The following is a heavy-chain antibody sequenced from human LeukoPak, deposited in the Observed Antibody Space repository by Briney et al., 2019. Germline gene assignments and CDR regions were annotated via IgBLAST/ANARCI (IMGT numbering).Heavy chain of an antibody. CDR3: ARVMLDGYNSGFDY. CDR2: ISSNGGST. V-gene: IGHV3-64*01. CDR1: GYTFTGYY. D-gene: IGHD5-24*01. Sequence: SCKASGYTFTGYYMHWVRQAPGKGLEYVSAISSNGGSTYYANSVKGRFTISRDNSKNTLYLQMGSLRAEDMAVYYCARVMLDGYNSGFDYWGQGTLVTVSS. J-gene: IGHJ4*02.